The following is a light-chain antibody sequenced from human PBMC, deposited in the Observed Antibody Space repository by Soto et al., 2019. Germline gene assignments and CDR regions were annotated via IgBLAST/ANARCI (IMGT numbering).Light chain of an antibody. V-gene: IGLV2-14*01. CDR2: EVR. CDR3: SSYTSDWGV. J-gene: IGLJ1*01. Sequence: QSALTQPASVSGSLGQSITISCTGTSSDVGGYDFVSWYQHHPGKAPKLIIYEVRTRPSGVSDRFSGSKSGNTASLTISGLQAEDEDDYYCSSYTSDWGVFGTGTKVTVL. CDR1: SSDVGGYDF.